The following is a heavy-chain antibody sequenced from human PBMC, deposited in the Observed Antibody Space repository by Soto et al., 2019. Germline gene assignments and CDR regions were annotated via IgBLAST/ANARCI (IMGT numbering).Heavy chain of an antibody. D-gene: IGHD3-10*01. CDR1: GYTFTSYD. J-gene: IGHJ6*03. V-gene: IGHV1-8*01. CDR2: MNPNSGNT. CDR3: ARGLRTMVRGQPKTYYYYYMDV. Sequence: GASVKVSCKASGYTFTSYDINWVRQATGQGLEWKGWMNPNSGNTGYAKIFRGRVTMTRNTSISTAYMVLSSLRFEDPAVYYFARGLRTMVRGQPKTYYYYYMDVWGKGTTVTAP.